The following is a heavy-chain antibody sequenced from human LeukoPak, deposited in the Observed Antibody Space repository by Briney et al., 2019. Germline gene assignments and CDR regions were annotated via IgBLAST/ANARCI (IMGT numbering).Heavy chain of an antibody. CDR1: GYAFNIYY. J-gene: IGHJ5*02. V-gene: IGHV1-46*02. CDR2: IHPNDGGT. D-gene: IGHD2-15*01. CDR3: ARGDIDH. Sequence: ASVKVSCKTSGYAFNIYYVQWVRQAPGQGLEWMGVIHPNDGGTTYAQKFQGRIIMTSDTSTSTIYMELSSLKSDDTAVYYCARGDIDHWGQGTLVTVSS.